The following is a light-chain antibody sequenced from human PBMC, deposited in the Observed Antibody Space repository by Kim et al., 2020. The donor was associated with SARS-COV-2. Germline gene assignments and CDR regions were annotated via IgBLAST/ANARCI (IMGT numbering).Light chain of an antibody. CDR3: WSYTSSSTFV. CDR2: DVS. CDR1: SSDIGGYNY. V-gene: IGLV2-14*01. Sequence: QSVLTQPASVSGSPGQSITISCSGTSSDIGGYNYVSWYQQYPGKAPTLLMYDVSERPSGVSNRFSGSKSGNRASLTISGLQAEDEADYYCWSYTSSSTFVFGGGTQLTVL. J-gene: IGLJ3*02.